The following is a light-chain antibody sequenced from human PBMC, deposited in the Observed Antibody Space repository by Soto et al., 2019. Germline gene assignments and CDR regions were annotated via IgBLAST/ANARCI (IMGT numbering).Light chain of an antibody. CDR2: LNSDGSH. V-gene: IGLV4-69*01. J-gene: IGLJ3*02. CDR3: QTWGTGPWV. Sequence: QPVLTQSPSASASLGASVNLTCTLSSGHSTYAIAWHQQQPEKGPRYLMKLNSDGSHSKGDGIPDHFSGSSSGAERYLTIASLQSEDEADYYCQTWGTGPWVFGGGTKLTVL. CDR1: SGHSTYA.